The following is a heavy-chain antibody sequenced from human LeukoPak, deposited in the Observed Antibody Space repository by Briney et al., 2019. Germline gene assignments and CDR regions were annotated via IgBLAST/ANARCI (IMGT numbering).Heavy chain of an antibody. J-gene: IGHJ6*03. CDR3: ARDGPYYYMDV. Sequence: SETLSLTCTVSGGSISSYYWSWIRQPPGRGLEWIGYIYYSGSTNYNPSLKSRVTISVDTSKNQFSLKLSSATAADTAVYYCARDGPYYYMDVWGKGTTVTVSS. CDR2: IYYSGST. CDR1: GGSISSYY. V-gene: IGHV4-59*01.